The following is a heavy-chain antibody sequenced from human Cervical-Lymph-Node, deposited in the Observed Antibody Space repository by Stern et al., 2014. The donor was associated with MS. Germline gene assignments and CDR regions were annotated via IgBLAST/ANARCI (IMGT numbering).Heavy chain of an antibody. V-gene: IGHV1-69*06. CDR2: IILIFGTV. CDR1: GGSFSTYS. Sequence: VQLVESGAEVKRPGSSVRVSCKASGGSFSTYSISWVRQAPGQGLEWMGGIILIFGTVNYAQKFQGRVTMSADISTSTTYLDLSSLRSEVTAMYYCARYRGTFYFDNWGQGTLVTVSS. D-gene: IGHD1-1*01. J-gene: IGHJ4*02. CDR3: ARYRGTFYFDN.